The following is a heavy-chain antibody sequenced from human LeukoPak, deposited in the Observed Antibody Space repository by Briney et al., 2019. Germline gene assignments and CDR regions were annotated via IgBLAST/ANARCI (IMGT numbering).Heavy chain of an antibody. J-gene: IGHJ4*02. CDR1: GFTFSSYA. CDR3: AKGAPYYSPSKFDY. CDR2: ISGSGGST. V-gene: IGHV3-23*01. Sequence: GGSPRLSCAASGFTFSSYAMSSVRQAPGKGPERVSAISGSGGSTYYGDSVKGRFAISRDNSKNTLYLQMNSLRAEDTAVYYCAKGAPYYSPSKFDYWGQGTLVTVSS. D-gene: IGHD3-16*01.